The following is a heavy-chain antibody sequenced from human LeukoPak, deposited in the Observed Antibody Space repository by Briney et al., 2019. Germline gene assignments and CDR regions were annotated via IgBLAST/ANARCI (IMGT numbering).Heavy chain of an antibody. CDR3: ARLVGATGAFDY. CDR1: GGSISSSSYY. D-gene: IGHD1-26*01. CDR2: NYYSGTT. V-gene: IGHV4-39*01. J-gene: IGHJ4*02. Sequence: TSETLSLTCTVSGGSISSSSYYWGWIRQPPGKGLEWIGSNYYSGTTYYNPSLKSRVTISVDTSKNQFSLKLSSVTAADTAVYYCARLVGATGAFDYWGLGTLVTVSS.